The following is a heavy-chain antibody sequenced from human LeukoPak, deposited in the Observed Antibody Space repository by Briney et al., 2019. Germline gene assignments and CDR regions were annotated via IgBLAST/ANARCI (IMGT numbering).Heavy chain of an antibody. Sequence: SVKVSCKASGYTFTSYYMHWVRQAPGQGLEWMGGIIPIFGTANYAQKFQGRVTITADESTSTAYMELSSLRAEDTALYYCAKGQETESRLDSWGQGTLVTVSS. J-gene: IGHJ4*02. V-gene: IGHV1-69*13. CDR1: GYTFTSYY. CDR3: AKGQETESRLDS. CDR2: IIPIFGTA. D-gene: IGHD1-1*01.